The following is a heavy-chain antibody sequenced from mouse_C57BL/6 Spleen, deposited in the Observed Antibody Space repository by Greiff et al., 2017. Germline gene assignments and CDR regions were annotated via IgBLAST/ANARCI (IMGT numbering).Heavy chain of an antibody. V-gene: IGHV2-2*01. J-gene: IGHJ4*01. Sequence: VKLMESGPGLVQPSQSLSITCTVSGFSLTSYGVHWVRQSPGKGLEWLGVIWSGGSTDSTAAFISRLSISKDNSKSQVFYKMNSLQADDTAIYYCASPYYYAMDYWGQGTSVTVSS. CDR1: GFSLTSYG. CDR2: IWSGGST. CDR3: ASPYYYAMDY.